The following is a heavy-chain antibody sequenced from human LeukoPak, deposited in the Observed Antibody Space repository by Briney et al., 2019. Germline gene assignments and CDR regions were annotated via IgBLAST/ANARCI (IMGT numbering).Heavy chain of an antibody. V-gene: IGHV4-4*09. D-gene: IGHD2-2*01. J-gene: IGHJ4*02. Sequence: SETLSLTCTVSGGSINSYYWSWIRQPPGKGLEWIGYIYTSGTSNDSPSLKSRVTISADTSRNQLSLKLNSVTAADTAVYYCARSPPAPKEFHKWGQGTLVTVSS. CDR2: IYTSGTS. CDR1: GGSINSYY. CDR3: ARSPPAPKEFHK.